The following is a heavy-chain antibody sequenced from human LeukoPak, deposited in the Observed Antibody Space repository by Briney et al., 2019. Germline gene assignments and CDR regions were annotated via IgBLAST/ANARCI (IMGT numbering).Heavy chain of an antibody. J-gene: IGHJ3*02. V-gene: IGHV4-39*07. CDR2: IYYSGST. CDR1: GDSISSSSYY. D-gene: IGHD4-23*01. CDR3: ARDYLGGNPDAFDI. Sequence: SETLSLTCTVSGDSISSSSYYWGWIRQPPGKELEWIGSIYYSGSTYYNPSLNSRVTISVDTSKNQFSLKLSSVTAADTAVYYCARDYLGGNPDAFDIWGQGTMVTVSS.